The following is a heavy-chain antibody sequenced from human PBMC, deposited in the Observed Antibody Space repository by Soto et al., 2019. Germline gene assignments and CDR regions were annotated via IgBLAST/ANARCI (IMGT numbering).Heavy chain of an antibody. V-gene: IGHV1-18*01. Sequence: QVQLVQSGAEVVKPGASVKVSCKASGYTFTTYGINWYRQAPGQGLEWMGWVSAYSGNTDYAQKVQGRVSMTRDTATSTAYMEVTSLTSDDTAVFYCARAGYSAYVSDCWGQGTLVTVSS. J-gene: IGHJ4*02. D-gene: IGHD5-12*01. CDR1: GYTFTTYG. CDR2: VSAYSGNT. CDR3: ARAGYSAYVSDC.